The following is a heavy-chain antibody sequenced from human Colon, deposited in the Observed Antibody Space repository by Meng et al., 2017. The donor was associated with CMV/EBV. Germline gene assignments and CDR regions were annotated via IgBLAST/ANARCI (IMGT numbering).Heavy chain of an antibody. CDR3: ARVICGGDCYLDY. CDR1: KGTFTSYP. D-gene: IGHD2-21*02. J-gene: IGHJ4*02. CDR2: IITISGTT. V-gene: IGHV1-69*12. Sequence: VQLEQAGCEGKKPGSSVKVSCKASKGTFTSYPISWVRQGPGQGFEWVGGIITISGTTDYAQKFQGRVTITADESTSTAYMKLSNLRSEDTAIYYCARVICGGDCYLDYWGRGTLVTVSS.